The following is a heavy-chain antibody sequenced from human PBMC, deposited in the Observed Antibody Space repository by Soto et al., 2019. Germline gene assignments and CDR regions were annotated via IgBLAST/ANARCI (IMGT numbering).Heavy chain of an antibody. CDR2: ISYDGIDK. Sequence: QPGGSLRLSCAASGFIFSNYCIHWVRQAPCKGLEWVAVISYDGIDKRYADSVRGRFTISRDNSKNTLLLQVASLRAEDTAVYYCAKELSGYAPGFEYWGQGTPVTVSS. J-gene: IGHJ4*02. D-gene: IGHD5-12*01. V-gene: IGHV3-30*18. CDR1: GFIFSNYC. CDR3: AKELSGYAPGFEY.